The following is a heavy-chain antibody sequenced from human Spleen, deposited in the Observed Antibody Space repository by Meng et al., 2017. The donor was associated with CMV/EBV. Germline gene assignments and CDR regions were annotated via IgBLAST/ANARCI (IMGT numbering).Heavy chain of an antibody. CDR2: LSYGGNI. D-gene: IGHD3-3*01. CDR1: GGSISSSSYY. Sequence: GSLRLSCTVSGGSISSSSYYWDWIRRSPGKGLEWIGSLSYGGNIYYNSSLKSRVTISVDMSKNQITLRLTSVTAADTAVYYCAKIFPSDYYKYSMDVWGQGTTVTVSS. J-gene: IGHJ6*02. V-gene: IGHV4-39*06. CDR3: AKIFPSDYYKYSMDV.